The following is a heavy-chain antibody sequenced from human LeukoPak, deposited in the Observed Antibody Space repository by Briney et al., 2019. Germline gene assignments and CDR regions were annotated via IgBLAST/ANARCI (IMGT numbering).Heavy chain of an antibody. Sequence: GASVKVSCKASGYTFTDYYMHWVQQAPGKGLEWMGRVDPEDGETIYAEKFQGRVTITADTSTDTAYMELSSLRSEDTAVYYCATGDITGTSRRFDPWGQGTLVTVSS. D-gene: IGHD1-20*01. V-gene: IGHV1-69-2*01. CDR2: VDPEDGET. CDR1: GYTFTDYY. J-gene: IGHJ5*02. CDR3: ATGDITGTSRRFDP.